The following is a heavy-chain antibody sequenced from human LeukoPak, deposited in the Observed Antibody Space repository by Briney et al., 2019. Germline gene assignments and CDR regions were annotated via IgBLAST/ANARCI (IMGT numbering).Heavy chain of an antibody. J-gene: IGHJ4*02. CDR3: ARDHSSGRPAFDY. CDR2: ISSSSSTI. D-gene: IGHD6-19*01. Sequence: PGGSLRLSCAASGFTFSSYSMNWVRQAPGRGLEWVSYISSSSSTIYFADSVKGRFTISRDNAKNSLYLQMNSLRAEDTAAYYCARDHSSGRPAFDYWGQGTLVTVSS. V-gene: IGHV3-48*01. CDR1: GFTFSSYS.